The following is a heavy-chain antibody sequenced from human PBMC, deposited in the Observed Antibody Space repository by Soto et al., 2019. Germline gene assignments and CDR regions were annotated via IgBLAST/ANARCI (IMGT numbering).Heavy chain of an antibody. J-gene: IGHJ4*02. V-gene: IGHV2-5*01. D-gene: IGHD6-19*01. Sequence: QTLTLTCTCSGFSVSTSGVAVGWIRQPPGEALEWLALIYWNDDKRYSPSLRSRLTITKDTSQNQVVLTMTQMAPVDTATYYCAYSAGYSSGWFPADWGQGSLVTVSS. CDR3: AYSAGYSSGWFPAD. CDR2: IYWNDDK. CDR1: GFSVSTSGVA.